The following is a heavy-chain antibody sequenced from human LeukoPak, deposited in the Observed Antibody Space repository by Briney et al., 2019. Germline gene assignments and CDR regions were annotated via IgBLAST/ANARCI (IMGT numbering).Heavy chain of an antibody. Sequence: GGSLRLSCAASGFTFSSYWMHWVRQAPGKGLVWVSRIHSDGSITSYADSVKGRFTISRDNSKNSLYLQMNSLRAEDTAVYYCAKFNRQYCSSISCYGGFDYWGQGTLVTVSS. CDR3: AKFNRQYCSSISCYGGFDY. D-gene: IGHD2-2*01. V-gene: IGHV3-74*01. J-gene: IGHJ4*02. CDR1: GFTFSSYW. CDR2: IHSDGSIT.